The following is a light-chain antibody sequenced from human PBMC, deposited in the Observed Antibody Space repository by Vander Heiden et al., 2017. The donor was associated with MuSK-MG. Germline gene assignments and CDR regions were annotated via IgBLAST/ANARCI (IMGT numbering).Light chain of an antibody. Sequence: DIQMTQSASSLSASVGDRVTIACRASQSINNYLKWYQQKPGETPKLLIYTATTLQSGVPSRFSGSGSGTDFTLTISRLQPEDFATYYCQRSYNPSIFGHGTKVDLK. CDR2: TAT. CDR3: QRSYNPSI. V-gene: IGKV1-39*01. CDR1: QSINNY. J-gene: IGKJ3*01.